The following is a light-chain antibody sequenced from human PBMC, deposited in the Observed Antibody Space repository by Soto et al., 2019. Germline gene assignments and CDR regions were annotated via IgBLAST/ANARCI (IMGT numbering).Light chain of an antibody. CDR3: QQLNSYTLT. CDR2: AAS. Sequence: IKLTQSPSSMSASVGDRVTITCRASQGISSYLAWYQQKPGKAPKLLIYAASTLQSGVPSRFSGSGSGTDFTLTISSLQPEDFATYDCQQLNSYTLTFGGGTKVDIK. J-gene: IGKJ4*01. V-gene: IGKV1-9*01. CDR1: QGISSY.